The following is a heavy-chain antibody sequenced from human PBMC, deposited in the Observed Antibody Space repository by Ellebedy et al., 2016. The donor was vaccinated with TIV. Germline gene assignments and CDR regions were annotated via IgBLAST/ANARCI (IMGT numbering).Heavy chain of an antibody. J-gene: IGHJ6*02. Sequence: ASVKVSCKASGGTFSSYAISWVRQAPGQGLEWMGRIIPILGIANYAQKFQGRVTITADKSTSTAYMELSSLRSEDTAVYYCASEEIVVVPAAMPYYYYGMDVWGQGTTVTVSS. CDR2: IIPILGIA. CDR3: ASEEIVVVPAAMPYYYYGMDV. CDR1: GGTFSSYA. D-gene: IGHD2-2*01. V-gene: IGHV1-69*04.